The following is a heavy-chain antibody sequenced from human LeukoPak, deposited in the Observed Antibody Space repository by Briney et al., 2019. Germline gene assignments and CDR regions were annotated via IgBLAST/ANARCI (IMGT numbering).Heavy chain of an antibody. Sequence: PSETLSLTCTVSGGSISSGDYYWSWIRQPPGKGLEWIGNIYYSGSTYYNPSLKSRVTISVDTSKNQFSLKLSSVTAADTAVYYCARAVHNWNYIDYWGQGTLVTVSS. J-gene: IGHJ4*02. CDR3: ARAVHNWNYIDY. CDR1: GGSISSGDYY. CDR2: IYYSGST. D-gene: IGHD1-20*01. V-gene: IGHV4-30-4*08.